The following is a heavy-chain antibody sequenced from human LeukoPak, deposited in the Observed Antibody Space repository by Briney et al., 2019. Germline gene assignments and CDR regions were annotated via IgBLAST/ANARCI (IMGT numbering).Heavy chain of an antibody. CDR2: IYYSGST. J-gene: IGHJ4*02. CDR3: ARAGKELDLDY. D-gene: IGHD1-26*01. Sequence: SETLSLTCTVSGGSISSGDYYWSWLRQPPGKGLEWIGYIYYSGSTYYNPSLKSRVTISVDTSKNQFSLKLSSVTAADTAVYYCARAGKELDLDYWGQGTLVTVSS. CDR1: GGSISSGDYY. V-gene: IGHV4-30-4*08.